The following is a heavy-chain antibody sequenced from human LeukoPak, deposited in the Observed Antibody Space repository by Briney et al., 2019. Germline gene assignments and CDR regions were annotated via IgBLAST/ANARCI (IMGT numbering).Heavy chain of an antibody. Sequence: GGSLRLSCAASRFTFSSYDMYWVRQAPGEGLEWVALISSDGSNKYYADSVKGRFTISRDNSKNTLYLQMNSLRAEDTAVYYCAKDRVLDYWGQGTLVTVSS. CDR3: AKDRVLDY. V-gene: IGHV3-30*18. J-gene: IGHJ4*02. CDR1: RFTFSSYD. CDR2: ISSDGSNK.